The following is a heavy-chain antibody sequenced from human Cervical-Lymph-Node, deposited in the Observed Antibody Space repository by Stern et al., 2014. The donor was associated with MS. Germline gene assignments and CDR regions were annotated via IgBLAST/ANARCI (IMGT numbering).Heavy chain of an antibody. Sequence: QLVQSGAEVTKPGASVKVSCKASGYTFTNFYVHWVRQAPGQGLEWMGIISPSGDSTSYAQKFQGRVTMTTDTSTSTVYMELNSLRSEDTAVYYCARDHNHDIVSGLGPISLGVWGQGTMVSVSP. CDR1: GYTFTNFY. D-gene: IGHD3-9*01. CDR3: ARDHNHDIVSGLGPISLGV. V-gene: IGHV1-46*03. J-gene: IGHJ3*01. CDR2: ISPSGDST.